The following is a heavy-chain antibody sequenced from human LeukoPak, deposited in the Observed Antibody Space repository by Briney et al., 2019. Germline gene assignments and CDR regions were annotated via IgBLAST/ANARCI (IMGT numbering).Heavy chain of an antibody. CDR1: GFTFSTYA. CDR2: ISTNGGST. Sequence: SGGSLRLSCSASGFTFSTYAIHWVRQAPGKGLEYVSAISTNGGSTYYADSVKGRFTISRDNSKNTLYLQMGSLGPEDTAVYHCVRDCGGWYDWWGQGALVTVSS. J-gene: IGHJ4*02. CDR3: VRDCGGWYDW. V-gene: IGHV3-64D*09. D-gene: IGHD6-19*01.